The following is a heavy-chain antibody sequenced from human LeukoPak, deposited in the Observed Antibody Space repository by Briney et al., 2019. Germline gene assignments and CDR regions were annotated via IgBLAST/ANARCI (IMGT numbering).Heavy chain of an antibody. D-gene: IGHD1-26*01. Sequence: SETLSLTCTVSGASVGSAGYYWSWIRQPPGGGLEWIGYIYYISNTNYNPPLKSRVTMSVDPSKNQFSLKLNSVTAADTAVYYCARTQSQSGSYRYYFGYWGQGTLVTVSS. J-gene: IGHJ4*02. CDR1: GASVGSAGYY. CDR2: IYYISNT. V-gene: IGHV4-61*08. CDR3: ARTQSQSGSYRYYFGY.